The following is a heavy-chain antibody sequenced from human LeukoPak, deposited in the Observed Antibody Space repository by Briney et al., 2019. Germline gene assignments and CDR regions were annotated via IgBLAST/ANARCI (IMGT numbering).Heavy chain of an antibody. V-gene: IGHV3-23*01. CDR2: ISGSGGST. D-gene: IGHD2-2*01. J-gene: IGHJ3*02. Sequence: GGSLRLSCEASGFTFTTYSMTWVRQAPGKGLEWVSAISGSGGSTYYADSVKGRFTISRDNSKNTLYLQMNSLRAEDTAVYYCAKVRLRHATPILDAFDIWGQGTMVTVSS. CDR3: AKVRLRHATPILDAFDI. CDR1: GFTFTTYS.